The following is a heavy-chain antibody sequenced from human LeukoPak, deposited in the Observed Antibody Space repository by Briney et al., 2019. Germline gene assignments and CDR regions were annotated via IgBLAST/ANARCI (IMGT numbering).Heavy chain of an antibody. CDR2: ISAYNGNT. D-gene: IGHD1-26*01. Sequence: GASLKVSCKASGYTFTSYGISWVRQTPGQGLEWMGWISAYNGNTNYAQKLQGRVTMTTDTSTSTAYMELRSLRSDETAVYYCASSPRGIVGAPQLDFDYWGQGTLVTVSS. CDR3: ASSPRGIVGAPQLDFDY. V-gene: IGHV1-18*01. CDR1: GYTFTSYG. J-gene: IGHJ4*02.